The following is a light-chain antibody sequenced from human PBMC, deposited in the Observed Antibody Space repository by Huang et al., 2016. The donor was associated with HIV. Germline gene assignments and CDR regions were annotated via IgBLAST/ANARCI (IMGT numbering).Light chain of an antibody. CDR2: SAS. J-gene: IGKJ2*03. V-gene: IGKV1-8*01. Sequence: AIRLTQSPSSLSASTGDRVTITCRASPGISSYLAWYQQKPGKSPKLLISSASTLQSVVPSRFSGSGFWTDFTLTISSLQSEDLGTYHCQQYYTYPHSFGQGTKLEIK. CDR3: QQYYTYPHS. CDR1: PGISSY.